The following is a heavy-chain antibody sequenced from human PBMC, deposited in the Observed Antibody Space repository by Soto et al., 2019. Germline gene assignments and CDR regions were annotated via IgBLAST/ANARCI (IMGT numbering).Heavy chain of an antibody. CDR3: ARDGCPNGVCFNDY. V-gene: IGHV3-30*04. CDR1: GFSFSSYA. CDR2: ISYDGRNE. D-gene: IGHD2-8*01. Sequence: QVKLVESGGGVVQPGRSLRLSCAASGFSFSSYAMHWVRHAPVKGLEWLSCISYDGRNEYYADSVKGRCTVSRDSSENTLYLQINTLKPGDTAVYYCARDGCPNGVCFNDYWGQGPMVTVSP. J-gene: IGHJ4*02.